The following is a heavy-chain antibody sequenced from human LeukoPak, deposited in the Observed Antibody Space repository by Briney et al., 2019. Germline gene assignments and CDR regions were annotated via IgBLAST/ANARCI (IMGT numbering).Heavy chain of an antibody. D-gene: IGHD5-18*01. CDR3: ARGRNSALVTPSDY. CDR1: GFTFSAYA. V-gene: IGHV3-30*04. Sequence: PGGSLRLSCAASGFTFSAYAMYWVRQAPGKGLEWVAVISYDGSNAYYADSVKGRFTISRDTPKNTLYLQMNSLRPEDTAVYYCARGRNSALVTPSDYWGQGALVTVSS. J-gene: IGHJ4*02. CDR2: ISYDGSNA.